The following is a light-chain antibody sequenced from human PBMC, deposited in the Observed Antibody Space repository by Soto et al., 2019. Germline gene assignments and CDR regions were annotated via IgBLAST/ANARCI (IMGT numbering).Light chain of an antibody. CDR2: DAS. V-gene: IGKV1-5*01. J-gene: IGKJ1*01. CDR3: QRYSPYSWT. Sequence: DIQMTQCPSTLSSSVGESVSIACRASQNTGTWVDWYQQKPGKAPRVLIYDASKLAAGVPSMFRGSGVGTDFRLTISSLQPDERATYYWQRYSPYSWTFGQRNKGEIK. CDR1: QNTGTW.